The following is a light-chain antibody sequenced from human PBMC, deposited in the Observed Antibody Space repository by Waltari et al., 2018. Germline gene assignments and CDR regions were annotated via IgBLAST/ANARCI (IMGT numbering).Light chain of an antibody. Sequence: EKVMTQSPATLSVSPGEVVTLSCRASQSVSSNVAWYQHRPGQAPRLLIYDASTRASGIPARFSGSGSGTDFTLTITGLQSEDCAVYSCQQYNDYYSFGQGTKLEIK. CDR1: QSVSSN. CDR2: DAS. J-gene: IGKJ2*03. CDR3: QQYNDYYS. V-gene: IGKV3-15*01.